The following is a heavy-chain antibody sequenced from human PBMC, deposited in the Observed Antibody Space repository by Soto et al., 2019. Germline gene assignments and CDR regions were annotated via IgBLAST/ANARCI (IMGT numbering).Heavy chain of an antibody. D-gene: IGHD6-13*01. V-gene: IGHV3-23*01. Sequence: EVQLLESGGGLVQPGGALRLSCAASGFTFSSYAMSWVRQAPGKGLEWVSTISGSGSSTYYADSVKGRFTISRDNSKNTLYLQMNSLGAEDTAIYYCAKDRYSSSWRHDFWGQGTLVTVSS. CDR2: ISGSGSST. CDR3: AKDRYSSSWRHDF. J-gene: IGHJ4*02. CDR1: GFTFSSYA.